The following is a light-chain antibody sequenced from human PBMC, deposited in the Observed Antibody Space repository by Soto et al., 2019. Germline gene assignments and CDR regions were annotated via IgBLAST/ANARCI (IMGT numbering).Light chain of an antibody. J-gene: IGKJ1*01. Sequence: EIVMTQSPATLSVSPGERATLSCRASQSVSSNLAWYQQKLGQAPRLLIYGASTRATGIPARFSGSGSGTEVTLTISSLQSEDFAIYYCQQYNNWPLTFGQGTKVEIK. CDR2: GAS. CDR3: QQYNNWPLT. CDR1: QSVSSN. V-gene: IGKV3-15*01.